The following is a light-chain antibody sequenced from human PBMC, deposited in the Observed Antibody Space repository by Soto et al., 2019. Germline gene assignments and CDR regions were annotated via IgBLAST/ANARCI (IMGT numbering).Light chain of an antibody. CDR3: QQHGSSPYT. V-gene: IGKV3-20*01. J-gene: IGKJ2*01. CDR2: STS. CDR1: QGVSSSD. Sequence: VLTQSPGTLALSPGERATLSCRASQGVSSSDLAWYQHKPGQAPRRLIYSTSSRAPGIPDRFSGSGSGTDFTLSISRLEPEDFGVYYCQQHGSSPYTFGQGTKLEIK.